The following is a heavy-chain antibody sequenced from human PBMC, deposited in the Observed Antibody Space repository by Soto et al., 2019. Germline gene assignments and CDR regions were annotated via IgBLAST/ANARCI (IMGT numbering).Heavy chain of an antibody. CDR2: IRSKAYGGTT. Sequence: GGSLRLSCTASGFTFGDYAMSWFRQAPGKGLEWVGFIRSKAYGGTTEYAASVKGRFTISRDDSKSIAYLQMNSLKTEDTAVYYCTRDRDIVATIIVPNDYWGQGTLVTVSS. CDR1: GFTFGDYA. D-gene: IGHD5-12*01. CDR3: TRDRDIVATIIVPNDY. J-gene: IGHJ4*02. V-gene: IGHV3-49*03.